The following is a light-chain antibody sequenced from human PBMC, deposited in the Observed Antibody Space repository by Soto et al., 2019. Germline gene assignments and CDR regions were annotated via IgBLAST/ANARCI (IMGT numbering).Light chain of an antibody. CDR3: QQYYSTPWT. V-gene: IGKV4-1*01. CDR1: QSVLYSYNNKNY. CDR2: WAS. Sequence: DIVMTQSPDSLAVSLGERATINCKSSQSVLYSYNNKNYLAWYQQKPGQPPRVLIYWASTRESGVPDRFSGSGSGEDFALTISSLQAEDVAVYYCQQYYSTPWTFGQGTKVEIK. J-gene: IGKJ1*01.